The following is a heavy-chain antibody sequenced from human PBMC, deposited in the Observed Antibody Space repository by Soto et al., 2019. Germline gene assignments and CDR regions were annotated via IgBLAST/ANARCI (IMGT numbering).Heavy chain of an antibody. CDR2: ISGSGGST. CDR1: GFTFSNYA. Sequence: EVQLLESGGGLVQPGGSLRLSCAASGFTFSNYAMNWVRQAPGKGLEWVSAISGSGGSTYYADSVKGRFTISRDNSKNTLYLQMNSLRAEDTAVYYCAKDLAAVAGSDYWGQGTLVTVSS. D-gene: IGHD6-19*01. V-gene: IGHV3-23*01. CDR3: AKDLAAVAGSDY. J-gene: IGHJ4*02.